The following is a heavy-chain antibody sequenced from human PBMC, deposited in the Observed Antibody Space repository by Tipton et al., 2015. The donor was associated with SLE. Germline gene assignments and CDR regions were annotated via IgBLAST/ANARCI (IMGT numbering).Heavy chain of an antibody. CDR2: IYYSGST. Sequence: TLSLTCAVSGYSISSGYYWGWIRQPPGKGLEWIGSIYYSGSTYYNPSPKSRVTISVDTSKNQFSLKLSSVTAADTAVYYCASAQNSNDAFDIWGQGTMVTVSS. D-gene: IGHD2-21*01. CDR1: GYSISSGYY. CDR3: ASAQNSNDAFDI. J-gene: IGHJ3*02. V-gene: IGHV4-38-2*01.